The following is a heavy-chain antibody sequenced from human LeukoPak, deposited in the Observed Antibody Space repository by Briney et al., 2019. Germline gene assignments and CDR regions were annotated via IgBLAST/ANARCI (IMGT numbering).Heavy chain of an antibody. CDR3: ARDQPTRGFDL. V-gene: IGHV1-2*02. Sequence: ASVKVSCKALGYTFTDHYFHWVRQAPGQGLEWMGWINPNSGGTNYAQKFQGRVTMTRDTSISTAYMEPSRLRSDDTAVYYCARDQPTRGFDLWGRGTLVTVSS. CDR2: INPNSGGT. CDR1: GYTFTDHY. D-gene: IGHD1-14*01. J-gene: IGHJ2*01.